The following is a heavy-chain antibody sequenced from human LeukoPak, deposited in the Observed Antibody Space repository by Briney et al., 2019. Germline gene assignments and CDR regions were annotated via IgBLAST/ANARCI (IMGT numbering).Heavy chain of an antibody. J-gene: IGHJ6*03. CDR3: ARASPSSGSYYVYYYYYMDV. CDR1: GFTFSSYG. D-gene: IGHD1-26*01. CDR2: ISGSGGST. Sequence: PGGSLRLSCAASGFTFSSYGLSWVRQAPGKGLEWVSAISGSGGSTYYADSVKGRFTISRDNSKNTLYLQMNSLRAEDTAVYYCARASPSSGSYYVYYYYYMDVWGKGTTVTISS. V-gene: IGHV3-23*01.